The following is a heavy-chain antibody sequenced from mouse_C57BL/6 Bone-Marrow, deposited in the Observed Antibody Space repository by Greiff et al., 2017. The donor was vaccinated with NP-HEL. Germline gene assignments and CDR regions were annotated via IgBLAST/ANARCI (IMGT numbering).Heavy chain of an antibody. D-gene: IGHD3-2*02. Sequence: QVQLQQSGAELARPGASVKLSCKASGYTFTSYGIRWVKQRPGQGLEWIGEIYPRSGNTYYNEKFKGKATLTADKSSSTAYMELRSLTSEDSAVYFCARGGSSGYWGQGTTLTVSS. J-gene: IGHJ2*01. CDR2: IYPRSGNT. V-gene: IGHV1-81*01. CDR3: ARGGSSGY. CDR1: GYTFTSYG.